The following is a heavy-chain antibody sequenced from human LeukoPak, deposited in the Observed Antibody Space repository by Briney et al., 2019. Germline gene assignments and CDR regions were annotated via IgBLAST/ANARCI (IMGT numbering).Heavy chain of an antibody. V-gene: IGHV4-34*01. D-gene: IGHD7-27*01. J-gene: IGHJ4*02. CDR1: GGSFSGYY. Sequence: SETLSLTCAVYGGSFSGYYWSWIRQPPGKGLEWIGEINHSGSTNYNPSLKSRVTISVDTSKNQFSLKLSSVTAADTAVYYCARDQLGYVDYWGQGTLVTVSS. CDR2: INHSGST. CDR3: ARDQLGYVDY.